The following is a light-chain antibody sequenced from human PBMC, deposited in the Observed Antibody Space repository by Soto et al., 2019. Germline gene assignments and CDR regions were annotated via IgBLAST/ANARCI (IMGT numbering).Light chain of an antibody. CDR1: QSVASRN. V-gene: IGKV3-20*01. CDR2: GAS. J-gene: IGKJ1*01. CDR3: QHFGDSLWT. Sequence: EIVLTQSPGTLSLSPGERGTLFCGASQSVASRNLAWYQQKSGQAPRLLMYGASSRAIHTPDRFSGTGSGTDFTLTISGLEPEDFAVYYCQHFGDSLWTFGQGTKVDIK.